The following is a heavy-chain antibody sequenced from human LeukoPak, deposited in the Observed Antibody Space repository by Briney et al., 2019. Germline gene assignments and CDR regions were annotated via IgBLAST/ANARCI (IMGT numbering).Heavy chain of an antibody. J-gene: IGHJ4*02. CDR3: ARGRYVTTRGGAAAGFLDY. V-gene: IGHV4-34*01. Sequence: PSETLSLTCTVSGGSFSGHYWNWIRQPPGKGLEWIGEINHGGSTNYNPSLKSRVTISVDTSQNQFSLRLSSVTAADTAVYYCARGRYVTTRGGAAAGFLDYWGQGTLVTVST. D-gene: IGHD6-13*01. CDR2: INHGGST. CDR1: GGSFSGHY.